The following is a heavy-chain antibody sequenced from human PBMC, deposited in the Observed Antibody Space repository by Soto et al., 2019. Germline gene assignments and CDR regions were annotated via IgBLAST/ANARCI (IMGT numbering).Heavy chain of an antibody. Sequence: SETLSLTCTVSGGSISSYYWSWIRQPPGKGLEWIAYVHYSGTTNYNPSLESRVTISVDTSKNQFSLNLTAVSAADTALYYCARHTSGWFDPWGQGTLVTVS. CDR2: VHYSGTT. D-gene: IGHD2-2*01. CDR3: ARHTSGWFDP. V-gene: IGHV4-59*08. CDR1: GGSISSYY. J-gene: IGHJ5*02.